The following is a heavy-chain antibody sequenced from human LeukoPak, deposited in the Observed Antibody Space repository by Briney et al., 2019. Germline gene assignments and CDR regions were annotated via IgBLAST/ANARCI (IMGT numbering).Heavy chain of an antibody. D-gene: IGHD2-21*02. CDR2: ISSSGSTI. CDR1: GFTFSDYY. Sequence: GGSLRLSCAASGFTFSDYYMSWIRQAPGKGLEWVSYISSSGSTIYYADSVKGRFTISRDNAKNSLYLQMNSLRAEDTALYYRARDVTCGGDCYDSPDAFDIWGQGTMVTVSS. V-gene: IGHV3-11*01. CDR3: ARDVTCGGDCYDSPDAFDI. J-gene: IGHJ3*02.